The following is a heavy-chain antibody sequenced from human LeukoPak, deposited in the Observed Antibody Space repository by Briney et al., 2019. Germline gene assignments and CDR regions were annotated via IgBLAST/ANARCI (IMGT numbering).Heavy chain of an antibody. D-gene: IGHD3-22*01. J-gene: IGHJ1*01. CDR3: AGTYYYDSSGSYPEFFQH. V-gene: IGHV3-20*04. Sequence: GGSLRLSCAASGFTFSSYEMNWVRQAPGKGLEWVSGITWNGGYTGYADSVKGRFTISRDNAKNSLYLQMNSLRAEDTALYYCAGTYYYDSSGSYPEFFQHWGQGTLVIISS. CDR2: ITWNGGYT. CDR1: GFTFSSYE.